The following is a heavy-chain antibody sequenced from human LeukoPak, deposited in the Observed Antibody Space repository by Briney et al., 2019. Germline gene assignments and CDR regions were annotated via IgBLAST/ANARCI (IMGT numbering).Heavy chain of an antibody. CDR2: INPNSGGT. Sequence: VASVTVSCKASGYTFTGYYMHWVGPAPGQGLEWMGWINPNSGGTNYAQKFQGRVTMTRDTSISKAYMELNMLRTDDTAVYYCARYLLRYSDWANLDYWGQGTLVTVSS. CDR1: GYTFTGYY. V-gene: IGHV1-2*02. J-gene: IGHJ4*02. D-gene: IGHD3-9*01. CDR3: ARYLLRYSDWANLDY.